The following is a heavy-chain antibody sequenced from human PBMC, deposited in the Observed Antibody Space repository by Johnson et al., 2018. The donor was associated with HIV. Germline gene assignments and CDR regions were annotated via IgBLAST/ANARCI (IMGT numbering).Heavy chain of an antibody. D-gene: IGHD1-26*01. CDR2: ISYDGSNK. J-gene: IGHJ3*02. V-gene: IGHV3-30*04. CDR3: ARSGGSYQRAHDAFDI. Sequence: VKRGEEGGGGGKEGRERRRECVEFGFTFSSYAMHWVRQAPGKGLEWVAVISYDGSNKYYADSVKGRFTISRDNSKNTLYLQMNSLRAEDTAVYYCARSGGSYQRAHDAFDIWGQGTMVTVSS. CDR1: GFTFSSYA.